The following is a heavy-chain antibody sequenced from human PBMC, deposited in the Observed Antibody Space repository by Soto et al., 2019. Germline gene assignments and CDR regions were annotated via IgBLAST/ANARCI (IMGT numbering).Heavy chain of an antibody. V-gene: IGHV3-30*03. Sequence: QVQLVESGGGVVQPGGSLRLSCAASGFTFSNYGMHWVRQAPGKGLEWVAVISNDGSNKYYAVSVKDRFTISRHNSKNTLYLQMNSLTTEDTAVYYCARDLVWFGAHPIDYWGQGTLVTVSS. CDR3: ARDLVWFGAHPIDY. D-gene: IGHD3-10*01. J-gene: IGHJ4*02. CDR1: GFTFSNYG. CDR2: ISNDGSNK.